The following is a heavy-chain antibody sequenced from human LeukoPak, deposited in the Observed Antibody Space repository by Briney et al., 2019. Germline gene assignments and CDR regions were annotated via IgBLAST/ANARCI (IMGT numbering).Heavy chain of an antibody. CDR2: LIGSSGST. V-gene: IGHV3-23*01. CDR1: GFTSTNYA. J-gene: IGHJ5*02. CDR3: AREGSGRYVGTGAQS. Sequence: GGSLRLSCAASGFTSTNYAMNWVRQAPGKGLEWVSILIGSSGSTDYADSVKGRFTISRDNAKNSLYLQMNSLRAEDTSVYYCAREGSGRYVGTGAQSWGRGTLVTVSS. D-gene: IGHD6-19*01.